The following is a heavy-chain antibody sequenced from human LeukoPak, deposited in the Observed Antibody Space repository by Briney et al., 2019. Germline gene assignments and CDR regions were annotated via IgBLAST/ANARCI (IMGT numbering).Heavy chain of an antibody. Sequence: GGSLRLSCAASGFTFSSYGMHWVRQAPGKGLEWVAVIWYDGSNQYYADSVKGRFTISRDNSKNTLYLQMNSLRAEDTAVYYCARDVPAYYYDSSGYTDAFDIWGQGTMVTVSS. CDR3: ARDVPAYYYDSSGYTDAFDI. CDR2: IWYDGSNQ. CDR1: GFTFSSYG. J-gene: IGHJ3*02. D-gene: IGHD3-22*01. V-gene: IGHV3-33*01.